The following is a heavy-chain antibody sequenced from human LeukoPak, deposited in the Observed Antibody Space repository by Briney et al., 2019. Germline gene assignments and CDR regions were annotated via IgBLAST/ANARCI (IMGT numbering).Heavy chain of an antibody. CDR3: ARQLGSGSYNGSGKNWFDP. CDR2: IYHSGSI. V-gene: IGHV4-38-2*02. J-gene: IGHJ5*02. CDR1: GYSISSGYY. Sequence: SETLSLTCTVSGYSISSGYYWGWIRQPPGKGLEWIGSIYHSGSIYYNPSLKSRVTISVDTSKNQFSLKLSSVTAADTAVYYCARQLGSGSYNGSGKNWFDPWGQGTLVTVSS. D-gene: IGHD3-10*01.